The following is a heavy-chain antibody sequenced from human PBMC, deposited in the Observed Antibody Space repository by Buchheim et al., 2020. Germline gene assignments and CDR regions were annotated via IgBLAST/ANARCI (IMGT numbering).Heavy chain of an antibody. D-gene: IGHD3-10*01. CDR1: GYSLNNFA. Sequence: QVQLVQSGAEVKKPGASVKVSCKVSGYSLNNFALHWVRQAPGQSLEWMGWINPANGHTKNSQKFQDRVTITSDTSASTVYMEVNSLRFEDTAVYYCIYGAGSFHLDHWGQG. J-gene: IGHJ4*02. CDR2: INPANGHT. V-gene: IGHV1-3*01. CDR3: IYGAGSFHLDH.